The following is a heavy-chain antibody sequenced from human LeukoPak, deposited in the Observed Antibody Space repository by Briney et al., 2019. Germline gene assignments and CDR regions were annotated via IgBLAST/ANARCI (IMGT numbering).Heavy chain of an antibody. D-gene: IGHD2-2*02. Sequence: PSETLSLTCTVSGGSISSYYWSWIRQPPGKGLEWIGYIYYSGSTNYNPSLKSRVTISVDTSKNQFSLKLSSVTAADTAVYYCARGLNCSSTSCYTNWFDPWGQGTLVTVSS. V-gene: IGHV4-59*12. CDR3: ARGLNCSSTSCYTNWFDP. CDR2: IYYSGST. CDR1: GGSISSYY. J-gene: IGHJ5*02.